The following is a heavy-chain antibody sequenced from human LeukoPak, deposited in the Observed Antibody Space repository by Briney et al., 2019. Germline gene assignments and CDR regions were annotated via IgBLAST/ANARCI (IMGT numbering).Heavy chain of an antibody. Sequence: NPSQTLSLTCAVSGASFSGDYWSWLRQPPGKELEWIAEINHSGRSNYNPSLQGRVTISVDTSKNQFSLNLSSVAAADTARYYCARGLYDSGDYHYGIRAYYFDNWGQGILVTVSS. D-gene: IGHD3-22*01. CDR2: INHSGRS. CDR1: GASFSGDY. J-gene: IGHJ4*02. V-gene: IGHV4-34*01. CDR3: ARGLYDSGDYHYGIRAYYFDN.